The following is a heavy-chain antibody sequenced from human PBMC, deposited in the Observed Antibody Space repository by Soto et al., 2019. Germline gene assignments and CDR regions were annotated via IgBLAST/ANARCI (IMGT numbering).Heavy chain of an antibody. Sequence: QVQLRESGPGLVKPSETLSLTCTVSGGSITLYYWNWIRRSPGKGLEWIGYMYSSGSTNYRSSLKSRVTISGDTSKNQVSLRLRSVTAADTAVYFCARRTGYGDSYFDYWGQGALVTVSS. CDR2: MYSSGST. V-gene: IGHV4-59*01. J-gene: IGHJ4*02. CDR1: GGSITLYY. D-gene: IGHD4-17*01. CDR3: ARRTGYGDSYFDY.